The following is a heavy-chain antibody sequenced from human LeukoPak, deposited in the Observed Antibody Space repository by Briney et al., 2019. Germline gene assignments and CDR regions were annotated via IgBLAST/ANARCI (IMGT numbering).Heavy chain of an antibody. CDR1: GFTFSSYG. CDR3: ARFRVGAHFDY. CDR2: ISYDGSNK. V-gene: IGHV3-30*03. D-gene: IGHD1-26*01. Sequence: PGGSLRLSCAASGFTFSSYGMHWVRQAPGKGLEWVAVISYDGSNKYYADSVKGRFTISRDNSKNTLYLQMNSLRAEDTAVYHCARFRVGAHFDYWGQGTLVTVSS. J-gene: IGHJ4*02.